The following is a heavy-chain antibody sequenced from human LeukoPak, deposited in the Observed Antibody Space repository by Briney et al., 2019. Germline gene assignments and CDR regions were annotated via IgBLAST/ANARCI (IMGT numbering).Heavy chain of an antibody. CDR2: IKQDGSEK. J-gene: IGHJ2*01. Sequence: PGGSLRLSCAASGFTFSSYWMSWVRQAPGKGLEWVANIKQDGSEKYYVDSVKGRFTISRDNAKNSLYLQMNSLRAEDTAVYYCARAPRGRYWYFDLWGRGTLVTVSS. CDR1: GFTFSSYW. D-gene: IGHD3-16*01. V-gene: IGHV3-7*01. CDR3: ARAPRGRYWYFDL.